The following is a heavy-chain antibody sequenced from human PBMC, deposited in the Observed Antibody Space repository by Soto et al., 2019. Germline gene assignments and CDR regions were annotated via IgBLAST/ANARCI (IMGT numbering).Heavy chain of an antibody. Sequence: ASVKVSCKASGYTFFTYDISWVRQAPGQGLEWMGWISTYSGDTKYAQKFQGRVTMTTDTSTTTAYLELKSLRSDDTAVYYCARHHGPTTSENWFDPWGQGTLVTVSS. CDR3: ARHHGPTTSENWFDP. CDR1: GYTFFTYD. CDR2: ISTYSGDT. V-gene: IGHV1-18*01. D-gene: IGHD5-12*01. J-gene: IGHJ5*02.